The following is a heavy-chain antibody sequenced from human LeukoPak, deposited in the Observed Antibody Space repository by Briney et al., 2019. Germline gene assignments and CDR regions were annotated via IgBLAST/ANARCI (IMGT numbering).Heavy chain of an antibody. J-gene: IGHJ5*02. D-gene: IGHD6-13*01. CDR1: GGSIRSGGYY. Sequence: PSETLSLTCTVSGGSIRSGGYYWNWIRQPPGKGLEWIGEINHSGSTNYNPSLKSRVTISVDTSKNQFSLKLSSVTAADTAVYYCARAAGYSSSWFPYNWFDPWGQGTLVTVSS. CDR3: ARAAGYSSSWFPYNWFDP. V-gene: IGHV4-34*01. CDR2: INHSGST.